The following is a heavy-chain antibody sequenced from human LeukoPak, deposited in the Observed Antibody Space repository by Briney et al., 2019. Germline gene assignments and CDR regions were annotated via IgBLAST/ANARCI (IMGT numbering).Heavy chain of an antibody. CDR3: ARGRGPTPGFYFDY. Sequence: PGGSLRLSCAASVFTFSSYSMNWVRQAPGRGLEGVSSISGRGNYILYADTVKGRFTISRDNAKNSLYLQMNSLRAEDTAVYYCARGRGPTPGFYFDYWGQGTLVTVSS. D-gene: IGHD3/OR15-3a*01. CDR1: VFTFSSYS. J-gene: IGHJ4*02. CDR2: ISGRGNYI. V-gene: IGHV3-21*01.